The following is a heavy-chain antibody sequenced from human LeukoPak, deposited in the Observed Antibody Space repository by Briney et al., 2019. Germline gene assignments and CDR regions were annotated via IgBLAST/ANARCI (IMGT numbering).Heavy chain of an antibody. Sequence: SETLSLTCTVSGGSISSYYWSWIRQPAGEGLEWIGRMYTNGENDYNPSLKSRVTMSEDTSKKQFSLKLNSMTAADTAVYYFARGYYGGAVDSWGQGILVIVSS. CDR3: ARGYYGGAVDS. D-gene: IGHD3-16*01. CDR1: GGSISSYY. CDR2: MYTNGEN. V-gene: IGHV4-4*07. J-gene: IGHJ4*02.